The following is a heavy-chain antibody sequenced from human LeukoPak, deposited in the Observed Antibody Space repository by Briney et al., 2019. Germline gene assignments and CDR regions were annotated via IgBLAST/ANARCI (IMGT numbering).Heavy chain of an antibody. V-gene: IGHV1-18*04. CDR2: ISAYNGNT. J-gene: IGHJ6*04. D-gene: IGHD3-10*01. CDR1: GYTFTSYG. Sequence: ASVKVSCKASGYTFTSYGISWVRQAPGQGLEWMGWISAYNGNTNYAQKLQGRDTMTTDTSTSTAYMELRSLRSDDTAVYYCARDRGGLWFGELDYYGMDVWGKGTTVTVSS. CDR3: ARDRGGLWFGELDYYGMDV.